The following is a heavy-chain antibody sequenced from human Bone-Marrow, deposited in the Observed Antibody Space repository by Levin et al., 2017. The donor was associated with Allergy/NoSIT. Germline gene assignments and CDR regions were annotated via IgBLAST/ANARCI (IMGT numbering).Heavy chain of an antibody. D-gene: IGHD3-22*01. CDR1: GFTFTNAW. CDR2: IRSKADGGTT. J-gene: IGHJ6*02. CDR3: TTDPPYYYDSSGSSYFGMDV. Sequence: GESLKISCAASGFTFTNAWMNWVRQAPGKGLEWVGRIRSKADGGTTDYAAPMQGRFTISRDDSKNTLFLQMNSLKTEDTATYYCTTDPPYYYDSSGSSYFGMDVWGQGTTVTVSS. V-gene: IGHV3-15*07.